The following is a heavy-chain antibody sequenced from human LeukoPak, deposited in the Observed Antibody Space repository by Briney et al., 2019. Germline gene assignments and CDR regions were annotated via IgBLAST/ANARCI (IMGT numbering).Heavy chain of an antibody. D-gene: IGHD3-10*01. Sequence: ASVKVSCKASGYTFTSYGISWVRQAPGQGLEWMGWISAYNGNTNYAQELQGRVTMTTDTSTSTAYMELRSLRSDDTAVYYCARAPYYYGSGDSGWFDPWGQGTPVTVSS. V-gene: IGHV1-18*01. J-gene: IGHJ5*02. CDR3: ARAPYYYGSGDSGWFDP. CDR1: GYTFTSYG. CDR2: ISAYNGNT.